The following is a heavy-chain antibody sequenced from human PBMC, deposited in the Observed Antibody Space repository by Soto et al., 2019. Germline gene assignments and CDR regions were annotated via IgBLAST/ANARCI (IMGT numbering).Heavy chain of an antibody. CDR2: ISWNSGSI. D-gene: IGHD6-13*01. V-gene: IGHV3-9*01. Sequence: SLRISCAGSGFPFDCYALHLVPQAPGKGLEWVSGISWNSGSIGYADSVKGRFTISRDNAKNSLYLQMNSLRAEDTALYYCAKDQAAAGTHGWFDPWGQGTLVTVSS. CDR1: GFPFDCYA. J-gene: IGHJ5*02. CDR3: AKDQAAAGTHGWFDP.